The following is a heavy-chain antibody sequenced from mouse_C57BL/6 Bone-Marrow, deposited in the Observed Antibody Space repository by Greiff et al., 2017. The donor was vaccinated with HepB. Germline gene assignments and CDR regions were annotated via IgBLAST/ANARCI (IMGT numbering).Heavy chain of an antibody. Sequence: VQLQQSGAELARPGASVKLSCKASGYTFTSYGISWVKQRTGQGLEWIGEIYPRSGNTYYNEKFKGKATLTADKSSSTAYMEPRSLTSEDSAVYFCARSGITTVVATDYWGQGTTLTVSS. CDR2: IYPRSGNT. CDR1: GYTFTSYG. CDR3: ARSGITTVVATDY. D-gene: IGHD1-1*01. V-gene: IGHV1-81*01. J-gene: IGHJ2*01.